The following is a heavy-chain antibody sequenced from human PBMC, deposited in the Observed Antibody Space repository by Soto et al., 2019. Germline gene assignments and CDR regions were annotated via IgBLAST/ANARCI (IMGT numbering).Heavy chain of an antibody. CDR3: ARSVSFRYQLLKRGMDV. CDR2: IIPIFATA. CDR1: GGTFSSYA. Sequence: ASVKVSCKASGGTFSSYAISWVRQAPGQGLEWMGGIIPIFATANYAQKFQGRVMITVDESTSTAYMELSSLRSEDTAVYYCARSVSFRYQLLKRGMDVWGQGTTVTVSS. V-gene: IGHV1-69*13. D-gene: IGHD2-2*01. J-gene: IGHJ6*02.